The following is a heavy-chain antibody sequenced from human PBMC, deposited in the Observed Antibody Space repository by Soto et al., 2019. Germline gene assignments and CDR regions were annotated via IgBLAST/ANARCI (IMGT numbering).Heavy chain of an antibody. CDR1: GYTFTSYD. D-gene: IGHD3-3*01. V-gene: IGHV1-8*01. CDR2: MNPNSGNT. CDR3: ARGRGVLRFLEWTMNWFDP. J-gene: IGHJ5*02. Sequence: QVQLVQSGAEVKKPGASVKVSCKASGYTFTSYDINWVRQATGQGLEWMGWMNPNSGNTGYAQKFQGRVTMTRNTSRSTAYMERSSLRSEDTAVYYCARGRGVLRFLEWTMNWFDPWGQGTLVTVAS.